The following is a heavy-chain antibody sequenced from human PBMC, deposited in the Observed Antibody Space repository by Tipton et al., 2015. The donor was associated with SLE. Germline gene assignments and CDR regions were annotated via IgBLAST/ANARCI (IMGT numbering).Heavy chain of an antibody. D-gene: IGHD1-26*01. CDR3: ARGVGADY. V-gene: IGHV5-10-1*01. Sequence: VQLVQSGAQVKKPGESLRISCKGSGYSFTSYWISWVRQMPGKGLEWIGDINHSGGTNYIPSLKSRVTVSVDTSKNQFSLKLSSVTAADTVMYYCARGVGADYWGQGTLVTVSS. CDR1: GYSFTSYW. CDR2: INHSGGT. J-gene: IGHJ4*02.